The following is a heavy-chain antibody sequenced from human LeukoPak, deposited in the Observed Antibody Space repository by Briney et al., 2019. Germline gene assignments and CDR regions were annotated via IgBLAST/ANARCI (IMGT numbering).Heavy chain of an antibody. V-gene: IGHV1-69*13. J-gene: IGHJ4*02. CDR2: IIPIFGTA. D-gene: IGHD3-10*01. CDR1: GGTFSSYA. CDR3: ARDYYGSGSYFTPFDY. Sequence: SVKVSCKASGGTFSSYAISWVRQAPGQGLEWMGGIIPIFGTANYAQKFQGRVTITADESTSAAYMELSSLRSEDTAVYYCARDYYGSGSYFTPFDYWGQGTLVTVSS.